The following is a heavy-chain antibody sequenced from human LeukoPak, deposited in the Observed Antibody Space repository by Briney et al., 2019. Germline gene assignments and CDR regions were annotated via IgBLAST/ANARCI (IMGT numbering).Heavy chain of an antibody. CDR2: VYTSGST. D-gene: IGHD1-7*01. Sequence: PSETLSLTCSVFGGSISGYYWTWIRQPAGKGLEWIGRVYTSGSTHYNPSLKTRLTMSVDTSKNQFSLKLSSVTAADTAVYYCARLITGTTTAFDIWGQGTMVTVSS. CDR1: GGSISGYY. V-gene: IGHV4-4*07. CDR3: ARLITGTTTAFDI. J-gene: IGHJ3*02.